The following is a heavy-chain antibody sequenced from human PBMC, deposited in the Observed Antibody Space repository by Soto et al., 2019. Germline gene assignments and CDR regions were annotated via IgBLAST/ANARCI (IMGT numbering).Heavy chain of an antibody. CDR2: ISAYNGNT. CDR3: ATAMVVGVETMGGGEAFDI. J-gene: IGHJ3*02. CDR1: GYTITSYG. D-gene: IGHD2-15*01. V-gene: IGHV1-18*01. Sequence: QVHLVQSGAEVKKPGASVKVSCKASGYTITSYGISWVRQAPGQGLVWMGWISAYNGNTNYAQKFQGRVTLTTGTSTSKASRDPRSRMCDDAAVYYCATAMVVGVETMGGGEAFDIWGQGTLVTVSS.